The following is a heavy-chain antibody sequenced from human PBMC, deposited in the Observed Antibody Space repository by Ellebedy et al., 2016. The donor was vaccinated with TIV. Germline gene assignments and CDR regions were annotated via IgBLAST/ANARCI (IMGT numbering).Heavy chain of an antibody. Sequence: AASVKVSCKASGYTFTSYYMHWVRQAPGHGLEWMGIINPSGGSSIYAQKLQGRVTMTRDTSTSTVYMDLSSLRSEDTAVYYCARELPYSNPFDSWGQGTLVTVSS. CDR1: GYTFTSYY. J-gene: IGHJ4*02. D-gene: IGHD2-15*01. CDR3: ARELPYSNPFDS. V-gene: IGHV1-46*04. CDR2: INPSGGSS.